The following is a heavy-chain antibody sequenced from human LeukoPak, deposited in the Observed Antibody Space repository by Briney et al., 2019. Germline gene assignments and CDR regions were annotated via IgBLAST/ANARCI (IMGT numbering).Heavy chain of an antibody. CDR2: FDPEDGET. J-gene: IGHJ5*02. V-gene: IGHV1-24*01. Sequence: GASVKVSCKVSGYTLTELSMHWVRQAPGKGLEWMGGFDPEDGETIYAQKFQGRVTMTEDTSTDTAYMELSSLRSEDTAVYYCATIHRPGYWCGCRWYSSNRFDPWGQGTLVT. D-gene: IGHD2-15*01. CDR1: GYTLTELS. CDR3: ATIHRPGYWCGCRWYSSNRFDP.